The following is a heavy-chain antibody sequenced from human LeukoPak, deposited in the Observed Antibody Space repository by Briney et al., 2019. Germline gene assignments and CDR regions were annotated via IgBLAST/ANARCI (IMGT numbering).Heavy chain of an antibody. J-gene: IGHJ6*04. CDR3: ARRASVVVPARYGMDV. CDR2: ISSSGSTI. V-gene: IGHV3-48*03. CDR1: GFTFSSYE. D-gene: IGHD2-2*01. Sequence: GGSLRLSCAASGFTFSSYEMNWVRQAPGKGLEGVSNISSSGSTIYYADSVKGRFTISRDNAKNSLYLQMNSLRAEDTAVYYCARRASVVVPARYGMDVWGKGTTVTVSS.